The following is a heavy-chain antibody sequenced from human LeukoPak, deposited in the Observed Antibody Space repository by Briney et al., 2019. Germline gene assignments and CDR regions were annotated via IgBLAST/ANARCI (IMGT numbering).Heavy chain of an antibody. D-gene: IGHD3-16*02. CDR2: IYYSGST. J-gene: IGHJ4*02. CDR1: GVSISSGDYY. Sequence: SETLSLTCTVSGVSISSGDYYWSWIRQPPGKGLELIGNIYYSGSTNYNPSLKSRVAISVDTSKNQFSLKLSSVTAADTAVYYCAREGDLVWGDYRPIWKDWGQGTLVIVSS. CDR3: AREGDLVWGDYRPIWKD. V-gene: IGHV4-30-4*01.